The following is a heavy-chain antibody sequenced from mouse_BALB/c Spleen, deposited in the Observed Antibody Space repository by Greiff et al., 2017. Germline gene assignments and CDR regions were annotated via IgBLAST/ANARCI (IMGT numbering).Heavy chain of an antibody. J-gene: IGHJ3*01. D-gene: IGHD1-1*01. V-gene: IGHV1-12*01. CDR2: IYPGNGDT. Sequence: QVQLQQSGAELVKPGASVKMSCKASGYTFTSYNMHWVKQTPGQGLEWIGAIYPGNGDTSYNQKFKGKATLTADKSSSTAYMQLSSLTSEDSAVYYCARVRDGFAYWGQGTLVTVSA. CDR1: GYTFTSYN. CDR3: ARVRDGFAY.